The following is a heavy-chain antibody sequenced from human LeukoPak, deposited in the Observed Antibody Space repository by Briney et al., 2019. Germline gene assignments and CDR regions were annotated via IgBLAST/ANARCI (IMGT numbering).Heavy chain of an antibody. V-gene: IGHV4-30-4*01. CDR2: IYYNGIT. D-gene: IGHD3-10*01. CDR1: GDSISSGDYY. Sequence: SETLSLTCTVSGDSISSGDYYWTWIRQPPGKGLEWIGYIYYNGITYYNPSLKSRVTMSLDTSKNQFSLKVDSVTAADTAMYYCAREAVHYGSGSHDYWGQGTLVAVSS. CDR3: AREAVHYGSGSHDY. J-gene: IGHJ4*02.